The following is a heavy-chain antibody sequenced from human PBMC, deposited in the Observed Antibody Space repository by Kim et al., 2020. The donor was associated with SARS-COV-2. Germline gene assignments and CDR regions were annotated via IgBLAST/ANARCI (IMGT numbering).Heavy chain of an antibody. V-gene: IGHV4-59*01. D-gene: IGHD1-26*01. CDR1: GGSISSYY. J-gene: IGHJ6*02. CDR2: IYYSGST. CDR3: ARVALIVGATTIPYYYYGMDV. Sequence: SETLSLTCTVSGGSISSYYWSWIRQPPGKGLEWIGYIYYSGSTNYNPSLKSRVTISVDTSKNQFSLKLSSVTAADTAVYYCARVALIVGATTIPYYYYGMDVWGQGTTVTVSS.